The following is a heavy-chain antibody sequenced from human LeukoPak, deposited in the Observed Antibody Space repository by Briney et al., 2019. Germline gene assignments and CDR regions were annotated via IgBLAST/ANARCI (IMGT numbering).Heavy chain of an antibody. CDR1: GYTFTGYY. J-gene: IGHJ4*02. CDR2: INPNSGGT. V-gene: IGHV1-2*02. CDR3: ARRDLYCSGGSCYGLVGFDY. D-gene: IGHD2-15*01. Sequence: ASVKVSCKASGYTFTGYYMHWVRQAPGQGLEWMGWINPNSGGTNYAQKFQGRVTMTRNTSISTAYMELSSLRSEDTAVYYCARRDLYCSGGSCYGLVGFDYWGQGTLVTVSS.